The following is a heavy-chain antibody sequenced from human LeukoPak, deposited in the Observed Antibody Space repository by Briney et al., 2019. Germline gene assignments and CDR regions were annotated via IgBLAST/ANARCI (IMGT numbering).Heavy chain of an antibody. D-gene: IGHD5-12*01. CDR3: ARDGYGGYVASGSFDY. CDR2: IYYSGST. CDR1: GGSISTYY. V-gene: IGHV4-59*01. Sequence: SETLSLTCTVSGGSISTYYWNWIRQPPGNGLEWIGYIYYSGSTNYNPSLKSRVTISVDTSKNQFSLKLSSVTAADTAVYYCARDGYGGYVASGSFDYWGQGTLVTVSS. J-gene: IGHJ4*02.